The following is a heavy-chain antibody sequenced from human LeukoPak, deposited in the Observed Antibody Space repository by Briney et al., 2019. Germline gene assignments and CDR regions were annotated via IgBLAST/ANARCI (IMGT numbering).Heavy chain of an antibody. Sequence: GGSLRLSCAASGFSFSSYAMSWVRQAPGKGLEWLSVISVSGSRTYYADSVKGRFTISRDDSKNSLYLQMNSLRAEDTAVYYCAKDDFIEAGYYYYMDVWGKGTTVTVSS. J-gene: IGHJ6*03. D-gene: IGHD2-15*01. CDR2: ISVSGSRT. V-gene: IGHV3-23*01. CDR1: GFSFSSYA. CDR3: AKDDFIEAGYYYYMDV.